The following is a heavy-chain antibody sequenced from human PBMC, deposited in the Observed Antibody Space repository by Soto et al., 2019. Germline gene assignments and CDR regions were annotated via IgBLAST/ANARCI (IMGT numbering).Heavy chain of an antibody. CDR1: GYTFTGYY. D-gene: IGHD4-4*01. J-gene: IGHJ6*04. Sequence: ASVKVSCKASGYTFTGYYMHWVRQAPGQGLEWMGWINPNSGGTNYAQKFQGWVTMTRDTSISTAYMELSRLRSDDTAVYYCASDYRENYYYYGMDFWGKGTTVTVSS. V-gene: IGHV1-2*04. CDR3: ASDYRENYYYYGMDF. CDR2: INPNSGGT.